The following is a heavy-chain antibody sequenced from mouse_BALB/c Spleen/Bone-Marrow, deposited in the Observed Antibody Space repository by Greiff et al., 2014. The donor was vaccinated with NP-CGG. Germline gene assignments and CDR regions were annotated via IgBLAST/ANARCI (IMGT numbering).Heavy chain of an antibody. CDR3: AAYYRYLAWFAY. CDR1: GFNIKDTY. V-gene: IGHV14-3*02. CDR2: IDPXXXXX. D-gene: IGHD2-14*01. J-gene: IGHJ3*01. Sequence: VQLQQSGAELVKPGASVKXXCTASGFNIKDTYMHWVKQRPEQGLEWIGRIDPXXXXXXXXXXXRXSXSIAADTXSNTAYLQLSSLTSEDTAVYYCAAYYRYLAWFAYWGQGTLVTVSA.